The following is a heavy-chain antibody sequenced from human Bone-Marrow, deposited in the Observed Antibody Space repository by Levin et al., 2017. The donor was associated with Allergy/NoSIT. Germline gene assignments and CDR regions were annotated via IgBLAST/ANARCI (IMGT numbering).Heavy chain of an antibody. V-gene: IGHV5-51*01. D-gene: IGHD3-10*01. Sequence: KTGGSLRLSCQASGYSFSTTWIGWVRQMPGKGLEFVGVIFPSDSDTVYSPSFQGQVTISVDKSINTAYLHWSSLKASDTATYYCAKHTGTFFEFWGQGALVTVSS. CDR1: GYSFSTTW. J-gene: IGHJ4*02. CDR2: IFPSDSDT. CDR3: AKHTGTFFEF.